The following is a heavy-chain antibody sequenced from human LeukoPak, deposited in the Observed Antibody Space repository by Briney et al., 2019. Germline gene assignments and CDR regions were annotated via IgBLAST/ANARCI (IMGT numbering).Heavy chain of an antibody. D-gene: IGHD2-21*02. CDR1: GFTFSSSA. Sequence: ASVTVSCKTSGFTFSSSAVQWVRQARGQSLEWIGWIVVGSGDTDYAQKFQERVTITRDMSTSTAYMELNSLRFEDMAVYYCAAGVTANECWGQGTLVTVSS. CDR2: IVVGSGDT. J-gene: IGHJ4*02. V-gene: IGHV1-58*01. CDR3: AAGVTANEC.